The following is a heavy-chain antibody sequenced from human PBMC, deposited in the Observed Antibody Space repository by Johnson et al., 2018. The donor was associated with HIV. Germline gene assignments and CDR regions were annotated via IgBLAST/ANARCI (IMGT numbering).Heavy chain of an antibody. V-gene: IGHV3-30*14. J-gene: IGHJ3*01. CDR3: ARDSWPSSPDAFDL. Sequence: HVHLVESGGGVVQPGTSLRLSCAASGFTFSSYAMHWVRQAPGKGLEWVAVISFDGSKKYHADSVKGRFTISRDNSKNTLYLQMNSLRAEDTAVYYCARDSWPSSPDAFDLWGQGTMVTVSS. CDR1: GFTFSSYA. CDR2: ISFDGSKK.